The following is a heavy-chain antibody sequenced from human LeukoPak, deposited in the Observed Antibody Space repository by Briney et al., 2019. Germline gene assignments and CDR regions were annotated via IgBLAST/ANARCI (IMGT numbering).Heavy chain of an antibody. J-gene: IGHJ4*02. D-gene: IGHD4-17*01. CDR2: INHSGST. Sequence: PSETLSLTCAVYGGSFSGYYWSWIRQPPGKGLEWIGEINHSGSTNYNPSLKSRVTISVDTSKNQFSLKLSSVTAADTAVYYCARGGDYGDYGHTIDYWGQGTLVTVSP. V-gene: IGHV4-34*01. CDR1: GGSFSGYY. CDR3: ARGGDYGDYGHTIDY.